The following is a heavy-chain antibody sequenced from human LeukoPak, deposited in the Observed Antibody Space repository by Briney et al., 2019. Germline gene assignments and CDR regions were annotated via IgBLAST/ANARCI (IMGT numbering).Heavy chain of an antibody. V-gene: IGHV3-53*01. D-gene: IGHD2-21*01. Sequence: GSLRLSCAASGFTVSSNYMSWVRQAPGKGLEWVSVIYSGGSTYYADSVKGRFTISRDNSKNTLYLQMNSLRAEDTAVYYCARGSTEDVVLCMDVWGKGTTVTVSS. CDR3: ARGSTEDVVLCMDV. J-gene: IGHJ6*03. CDR2: IYSGGST. CDR1: GFTVSSNY.